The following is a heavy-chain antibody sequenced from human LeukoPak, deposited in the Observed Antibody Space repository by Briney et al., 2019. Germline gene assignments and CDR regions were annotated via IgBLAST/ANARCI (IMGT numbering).Heavy chain of an antibody. Sequence: WGSLRLSCAASGFTFSNAWMSWVRQAPGKGLEWVGRIKTKTDGGTTDYAAPGKGRFTITRNDPKTTQDLEMNSLKTEEKAVYYCTTASRYSSGWRLYYFDYWGQGTLVTVSS. V-gene: IGHV3-15*01. D-gene: IGHD6-19*01. CDR3: TTASRYSSGWRLYYFDY. J-gene: IGHJ4*02. CDR2: IKTKTDGGTT. CDR1: GFTFSNAW.